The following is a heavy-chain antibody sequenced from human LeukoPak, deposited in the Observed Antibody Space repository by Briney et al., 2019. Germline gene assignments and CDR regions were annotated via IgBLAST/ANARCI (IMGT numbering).Heavy chain of an antibody. D-gene: IGHD2-2*01. CDR2: ISGSGGST. CDR3: AKEPREYCSSTSCPNWFDS. Sequence: GGSLRLSCAASGFTFSSYAMSWVRQAPGKGLEWVSAISGSGGSTYYADSVKGRFTISRDNSKNTLYLQMNSLRAEDTAVYYCAKEPREYCSSTSCPNWFDSWGQGTLVTVSS. CDR1: GFTFSSYA. V-gene: IGHV3-23*01. J-gene: IGHJ5*01.